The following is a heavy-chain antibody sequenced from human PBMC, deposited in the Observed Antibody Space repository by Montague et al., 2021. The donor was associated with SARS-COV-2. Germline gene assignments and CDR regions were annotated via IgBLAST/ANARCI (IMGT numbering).Heavy chain of an antibody. CDR2: IDWDDDK. J-gene: IGHJ4*02. CDR3: ARIHIAAAGTGLDY. D-gene: IGHD6-13*01. Sequence: PALVKPTQTLTLICTFSGFSLSTSGMCVSWIRQPPGKALEWLARIDWDDDKYYSTSLKTRLTISKDTSKNQVVLTMTNMDPVDTATYYCARIHIAAAGTGLDYWGQGTLVTVSS. V-gene: IGHV2-70*11. CDR1: GFSLSTSGMC.